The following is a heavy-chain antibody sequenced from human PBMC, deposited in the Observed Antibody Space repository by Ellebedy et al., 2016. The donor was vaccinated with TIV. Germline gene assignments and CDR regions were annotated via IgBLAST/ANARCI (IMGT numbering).Heavy chain of an antibody. CDR3: TRETNPSPGAVAGTGFDC. D-gene: IGHD6-19*01. CDR2: KRFDGWNE. CDR1: GFSFSNYG. V-gene: IGHV3-30*02. J-gene: IGHJ4*02. Sequence: GESLKISCVASGFSFSNYGMHWVRQAPGKGLEWVAFKRFDGWNEYNGDSVKGRFFISRDVSKNTLFLQMNRLRAEDTAIYYCTRETNPSPGAVAGTGFDCWGQGALVIVSS.